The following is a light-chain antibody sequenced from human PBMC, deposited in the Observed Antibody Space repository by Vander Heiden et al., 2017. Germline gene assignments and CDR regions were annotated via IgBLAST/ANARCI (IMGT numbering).Light chain of an antibody. V-gene: IGKV1-5*03. J-gene: IGKJ1*01. CDR3: QQYHTLAS. CDR2: KAS. CDR1: QSIGRW. Sequence: DDQMTQSTSTLPASVGDRETLTCRARQSIGRWLAWYQNKPEKARKLLIYKASTLESGVPSRCSGCASEIEFTLTISSLQHDDVATYHRQQYHTLASFGQGTKVEI.